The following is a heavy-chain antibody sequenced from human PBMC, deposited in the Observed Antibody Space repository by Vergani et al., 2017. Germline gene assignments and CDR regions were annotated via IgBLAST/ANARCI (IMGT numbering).Heavy chain of an antibody. D-gene: IGHD2-2*01. Sequence: QVQLVQSGAEVKKPGSSVKVLCKASVGTFSSYATSWVRQAPGQGFEWMGGIIPIFGTANYAQKFQGRVTLTADESTSTAYMGLSRLRSEDTAVYYCARGVFSSTSCYVAGSSSFDISGQGTMVTVSS. V-gene: IGHV1-69*12. CDR3: ARGVFSSTSCYVAGSSSFDI. J-gene: IGHJ3*02. CDR1: VGTFSSYA. CDR2: IIPIFGTA.